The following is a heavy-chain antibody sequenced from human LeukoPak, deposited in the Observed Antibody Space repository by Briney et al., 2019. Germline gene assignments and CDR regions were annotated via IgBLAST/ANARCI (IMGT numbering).Heavy chain of an antibody. CDR1: GYTFTSYY. Sequence: GASVKVSCKASGYTFTSYYMHWVRQAPGQGLEWMGIINPSGGSTSYAQKFQGRVTMTRDTSTSTVYMELSSLRPEDTAVYYCARDVGYCSSTSCYSPRGNIAAAGLRVLYYYYGMDVWGQGTTVTVSS. J-gene: IGHJ6*02. CDR3: ARDVGYCSSTSCYSPRGNIAAAGLRVLYYYYGMDV. V-gene: IGHV1-46*01. D-gene: IGHD2-2*02. CDR2: INPSGGST.